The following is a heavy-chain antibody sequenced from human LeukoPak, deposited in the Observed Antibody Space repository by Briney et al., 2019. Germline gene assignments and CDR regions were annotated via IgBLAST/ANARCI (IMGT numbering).Heavy chain of an antibody. V-gene: IGHV3-23*01. CDR2: ISGSGGST. CDR3: ARTEKGVVVPAAILRSNYYYYMDV. J-gene: IGHJ6*03. D-gene: IGHD2-2*01. Sequence: GGSLRLSCAASGFTFSSYAMSWVRQAPGKGLEWVSAISGSGGSTYYADSVKGRFTISRDNAKNSLYLQMNSLRAEDTAVYYCARTEKGVVVPAAILRSNYYYYMDVWGKGTTVTVSS. CDR1: GFTFSSYA.